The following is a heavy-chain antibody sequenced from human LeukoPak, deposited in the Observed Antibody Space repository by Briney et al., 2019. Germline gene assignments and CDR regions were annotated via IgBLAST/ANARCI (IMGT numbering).Heavy chain of an antibody. CDR3: ARGSPGYYDSSPDY. CDR2: ISSSGSTI. J-gene: IGHJ4*02. CDR1: GFTFSSYE. Sequence: PGGSLRLSCAASGFTFSSYEMNWVRQAPGKGLEWVSYISSSGSTIYYADSVKGRFTISRDNAKNSLYLQMNSLRGEDTAVYYCARGSPGYYDSSPDYWGQGTLVTVSS. D-gene: IGHD3-22*01. V-gene: IGHV3-48*03.